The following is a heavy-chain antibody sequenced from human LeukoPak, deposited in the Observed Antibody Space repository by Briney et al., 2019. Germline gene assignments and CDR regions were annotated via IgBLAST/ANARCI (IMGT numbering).Heavy chain of an antibody. CDR2: INPNSGGT. D-gene: IGHD4-17*01. Sequence: ASVKVSCKASGYTFTSYYMHWVRQAPGQGLEWMGWINPNSGGTNYAQKFQGRVTMTRDTSISTAYMELSRLRSDDTAVYYCARGRMTTVTTGGYWGQGTLVTVSS. J-gene: IGHJ4*02. V-gene: IGHV1-2*02. CDR3: ARGRMTTVTTGGY. CDR1: GYTFTSYY.